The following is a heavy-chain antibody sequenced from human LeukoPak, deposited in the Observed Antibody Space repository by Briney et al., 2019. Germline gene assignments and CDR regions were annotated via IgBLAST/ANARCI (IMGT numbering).Heavy chain of an antibody. D-gene: IGHD2-15*01. CDR3: AKSDCSVPTCYSGLDS. CDR2: ISGSGDNA. CDR1: GFSFRTYT. Sequence: GGSLRLSCEASGFSFRTYTMSWVRLAPGKGLEWVSSISGSGDNAFYADSVKGRFALSRDNSKNTLLLQMNSLRADDAAIYFCAKSDCSVPTCYSGLDSWGQGTLVTVSS. V-gene: IGHV3-23*01. J-gene: IGHJ4*02.